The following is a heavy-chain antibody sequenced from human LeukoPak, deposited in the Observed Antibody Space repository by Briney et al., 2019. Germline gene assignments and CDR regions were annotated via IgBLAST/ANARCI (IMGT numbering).Heavy chain of an antibody. V-gene: IGHV1-24*01. CDR1: GYTLTELS. J-gene: IGHJ4*02. Sequence: GASVKVSCKVSGYTLTELSMHRVRQALGKGREWMGGFDPEDGRTIYAQKFQGRVTMSEDTSTDTVYLELSSLRSEDTAVYYCARPVDYGSGSYYDGFYYWGQGTLVTVSS. CDR2: FDPEDGRT. D-gene: IGHD3-10*01. CDR3: ARPVDYGSGSYYDGFYY.